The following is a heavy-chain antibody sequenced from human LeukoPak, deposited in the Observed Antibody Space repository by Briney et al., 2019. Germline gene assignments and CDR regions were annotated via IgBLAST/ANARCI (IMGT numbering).Heavy chain of an antibody. CDR2: INHSGST. CDR1: GGSFSGYY. D-gene: IGHD1-20*01. Sequence: PSETLSLTCAVYGGSFSGYYWSWIRQPPGKGLEWIGEINHSGSTNYNPSLKSRVTISVDTSKNQFSPKLSSVTAADTAVYYCARDNFGFDYWGQGTLVTVSS. CDR3: ARDNFGFDY. J-gene: IGHJ4*02. V-gene: IGHV4-34*01.